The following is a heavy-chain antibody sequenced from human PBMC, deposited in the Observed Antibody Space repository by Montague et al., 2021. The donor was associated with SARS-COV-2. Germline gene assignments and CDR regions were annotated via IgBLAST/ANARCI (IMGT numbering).Heavy chain of an antibody. V-gene: IGHV3-20*04. CDR3: ARDRDCSSTSCSPGLYYYYGMDV. CDR2: INWSGGST. D-gene: IGHD2-2*01. J-gene: IGHJ6*02. Sequence: SLRLSCAASGFTFGDYGMSWVRQAPGKGLEWVSGINWSGGSTVYADSVKGRFTISRDNAKNSLYLQMNSLRAEDTALYYCARDRDCSSTSCSPGLYYYYGMDVWGQGTTVTVSS. CDR1: GFTFGDYG.